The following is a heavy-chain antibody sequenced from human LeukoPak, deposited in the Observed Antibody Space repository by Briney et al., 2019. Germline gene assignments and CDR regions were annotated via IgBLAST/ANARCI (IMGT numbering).Heavy chain of an antibody. CDR2: IYHSGST. J-gene: IGHJ4*02. Sequence: PSETLSLTCAVSGGSISSGGYSWSWIRQPPGKGLEWIGYIYHSGSTYYNPSLKSRVTISVDRSKNQFSLKLSSVTAADTAVYYCARGKSYGDYTFDYWGQGTLVTVSS. V-gene: IGHV4-30-2*01. CDR3: ARGKSYGDYTFDY. D-gene: IGHD4-17*01. CDR1: GGSISSGGYS.